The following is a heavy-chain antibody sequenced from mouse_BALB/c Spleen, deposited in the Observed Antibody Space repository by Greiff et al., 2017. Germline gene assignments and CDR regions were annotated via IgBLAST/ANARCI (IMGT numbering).Heavy chain of an antibody. J-gene: IGHJ3*01. CDR2: INPSNGGT. Sequence: VHLVESGAELVKPGASVKLSCKASGYTFTSYYMYWVKQRPGQGLEWIGEINPSNGGTNFNEKFKSKATLTVDKSSSTAYMQLSSLTSEDSAVYYCTRDYYGSSSWFAYWGQGTLVTVSA. D-gene: IGHD1-1*01. V-gene: IGHV1S81*02. CDR3: TRDYYGSSSWFAY. CDR1: GYTFTSYY.